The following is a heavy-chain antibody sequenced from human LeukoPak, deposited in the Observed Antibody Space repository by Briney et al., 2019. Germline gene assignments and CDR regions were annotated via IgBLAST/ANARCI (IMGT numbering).Heavy chain of an antibody. CDR1: GGSISSYY. Sequence: SETLSLTCTVSGGSISSYYWSWIRQPPGKGLEWIGSIYYSGSTYYNPSLKSRVTISVDTSKNQFSLKLSSVTAADTAVYYCARRQGGSGSYYNHFDYWGQGTLVTVSS. D-gene: IGHD3-10*01. CDR2: IYYSGST. V-gene: IGHV4-39*01. CDR3: ARRQGGSGSYYNHFDY. J-gene: IGHJ4*02.